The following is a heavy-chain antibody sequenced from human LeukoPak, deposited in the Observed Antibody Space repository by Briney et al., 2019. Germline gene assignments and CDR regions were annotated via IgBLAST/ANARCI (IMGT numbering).Heavy chain of an antibody. CDR2: ISGSGGST. CDR1: GFTFSSYA. V-gene: IGHV3-23*01. J-gene: IGHJ6*02. CDR3: AKSHYGDRYYYYYGMDV. Sequence: PGGSLRLSCAASGFTFSSYAMSWVRQAPGKGLEWVSAISGSGGSTYYADSVKGRFTISRDNSKNTLYLQMNSLRAEDTAVYYCAKSHYGDRYYYYYGMDVWGQGTTVTVSS. D-gene: IGHD4-17*01.